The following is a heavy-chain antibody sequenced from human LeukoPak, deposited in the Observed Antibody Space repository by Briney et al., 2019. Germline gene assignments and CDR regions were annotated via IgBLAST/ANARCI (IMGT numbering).Heavy chain of an antibody. D-gene: IGHD6-13*01. CDR3: ARGKYSSSWDDAFDI. CDR2: IRYDGSNK. J-gene: IGHJ3*02. Sequence: GGSLRLSCAASGFTFSSYGMHWVRQAPGKGLEWVAFIRYDGSNKYYADSVKGRFTISRDNAKNSLYLQMNSLRAEDTALYHCARGKYSSSWDDAFDIWGQGTMVTVSS. CDR1: GFTFSSYG. V-gene: IGHV3-30*02.